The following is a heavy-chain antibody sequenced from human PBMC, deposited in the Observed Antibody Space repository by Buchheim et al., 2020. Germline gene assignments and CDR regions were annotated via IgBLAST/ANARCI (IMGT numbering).Heavy chain of an antibody. CDR2: ISGSGGST. Sequence: EVQLLESGGGLVQPGGSLRLSCAASGFTFSSYAMSWVRQAPGKGLEWVSAISGSGGSTYYADSVKGRFTISRDNSKHTPYLQMNSLRAEDTAVYYCAKDVGLSMIVVDKHFDYWGQGTL. CDR3: AKDVGLSMIVVDKHFDY. CDR1: GFTFSSYA. V-gene: IGHV3-23*01. J-gene: IGHJ4*02. D-gene: IGHD3-22*01.